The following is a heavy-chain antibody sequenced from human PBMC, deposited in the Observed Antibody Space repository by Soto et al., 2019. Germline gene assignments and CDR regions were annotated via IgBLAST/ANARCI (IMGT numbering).Heavy chain of an antibody. J-gene: IGHJ3*02. CDR3: ARGCLDIVVVPAAICRAFDI. CDR1: GGSFSGYY. D-gene: IGHD2-2*02. V-gene: IGHV4-34*01. CDR2: INHSGST. Sequence: SETLSLTCAVYGGSFSGYYWSWFRQPPGKGLEWIGEINHSGSTNYNPSLKSRVTISVDTSKNQFSLKLSSVTAADTAVYYCARGCLDIVVVPAAICRAFDIWGQGTMVTVSS.